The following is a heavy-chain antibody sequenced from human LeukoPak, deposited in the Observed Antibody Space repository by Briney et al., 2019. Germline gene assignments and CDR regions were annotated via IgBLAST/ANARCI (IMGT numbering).Heavy chain of an antibody. Sequence: ARGSPRLSCAASGFAFRTYWMSWVRQAPGKGLEWVANIKEDGSQIDYVDSVRGRFTIFRDNAKNSLYLQMNSLRAEDTAVYYCARGSSENWFAPWGQGILVSVSS. CDR3: ARGSSENWFAP. D-gene: IGHD6-19*01. CDR1: GFAFRTYW. CDR2: IKEDGSQI. V-gene: IGHV3-7*01. J-gene: IGHJ5*02.